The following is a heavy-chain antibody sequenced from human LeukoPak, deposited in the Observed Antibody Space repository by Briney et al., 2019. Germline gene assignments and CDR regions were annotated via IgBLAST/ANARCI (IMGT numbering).Heavy chain of an antibody. CDR1: AFTFSSYV. CDR2: ISYDGSNK. D-gene: IGHD5-24*01. V-gene: IGHV3-30*18. CDR3: AKGPGRDGYNVSDY. J-gene: IGHJ4*02. Sequence: PGGSLRLSCAASAFTFSSYVMHWVRQAPGKGLEWVAVISYDGSNKYYADSVKGRFTISRDNSKNTLYLQMNSLRAEDTAVYYCAKGPGRDGYNVSDYWGQGTLVTVSS.